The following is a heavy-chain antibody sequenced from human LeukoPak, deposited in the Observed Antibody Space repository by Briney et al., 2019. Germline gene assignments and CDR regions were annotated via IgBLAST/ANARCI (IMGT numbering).Heavy chain of an antibody. D-gene: IGHD6-13*01. CDR3: ARDLPGNSSSWYRRGNWFDP. CDR1: GGSISSSSYY. V-gene: IGHV4-39*07. CDR2: IYYSGST. J-gene: IGHJ5*02. Sequence: SETLSLTCTVSGGSISSSSYYWGWIRQPPGKGLEWIGSIYYSGSTYYNPSLKSRVTISVDTSKNQFSLKLSSVTAADTAVYYCARDLPGNSSSWYRRGNWFDPWGQGTLVTVSS.